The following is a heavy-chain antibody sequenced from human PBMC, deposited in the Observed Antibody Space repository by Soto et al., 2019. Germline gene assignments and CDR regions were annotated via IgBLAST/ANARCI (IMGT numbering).Heavy chain of an antibody. CDR1: GYTFTNSD. D-gene: IGHD5-12*01. Sequence: QVQLVQSGAEVKKPGASVKVSGKASGYTFTNSDINWVRQATGQGLEWVGWVNPNSGNRGYALKFQGRVTMTTDTSISTAYMAVSSLRSEDTVVYFCARGGYSGYDYVGSWGEGTLVIVSS. CDR3: ARGGYSGYDYVGS. CDR2: VNPNSGNR. V-gene: IGHV1-8*01. J-gene: IGHJ4*02.